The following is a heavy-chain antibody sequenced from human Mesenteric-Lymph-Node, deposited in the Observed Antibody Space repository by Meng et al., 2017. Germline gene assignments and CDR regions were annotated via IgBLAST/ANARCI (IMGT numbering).Heavy chain of an antibody. CDR3: AKVDSRIAVAGNLDY. V-gene: IGHV3-30-3*02. J-gene: IGHJ4*02. D-gene: IGHD6-19*01. Sequence: GESLKISCAASGFTFSSYAMHWVRQAPGKGLEWVAVISYDGSNKYYEQYVKGRFTISRDNSKNTLYLQMNSLRAEDTAVYYYAKVDSRIAVAGNLDYWRQGTLVTVSS. CDR2: ISYDGSNK. CDR1: GFTFSSYA.